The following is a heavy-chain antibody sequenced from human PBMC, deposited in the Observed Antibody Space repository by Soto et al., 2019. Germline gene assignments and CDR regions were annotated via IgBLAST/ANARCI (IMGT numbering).Heavy chain of an antibody. J-gene: IGHJ6*03. CDR1: DGSISSGGYY. CDR2: IYYSGST. V-gene: IGHV4-31*03. D-gene: IGHD3-10*01. CDR3: ARDTYYYGSGSYSDYYYYYMDV. Sequence: PSETLSLTCTVSDGSISSGGYYWSWIRQHPGKGLEWIGYIYYSGSTYYNPSLKSRVTISVDTSKNQFSLKLSSVTAADTAVYYCARDTYYYGSGSYSDYYYYYMDVWGKGTTVTVSS.